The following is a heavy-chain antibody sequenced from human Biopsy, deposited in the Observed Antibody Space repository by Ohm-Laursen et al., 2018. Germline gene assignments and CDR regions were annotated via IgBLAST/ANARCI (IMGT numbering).Heavy chain of an antibody. J-gene: IGHJ3*01. Sequence: TLSLTCTVSGGFISTYYWNWIRQPPGKGLEWIGYISDTGTTNYNPSLRGRVAMSVDTSKNQFSLQLTSVTAADTAMFFCARLFRLDDYWNDDPPDGFDVWGQGTMVTVSS. CDR3: ARLFRLDDYWNDDPPDGFDV. CDR2: ISDTGTT. CDR1: GGFISTYY. V-gene: IGHV4-59*01. D-gene: IGHD3-3*01.